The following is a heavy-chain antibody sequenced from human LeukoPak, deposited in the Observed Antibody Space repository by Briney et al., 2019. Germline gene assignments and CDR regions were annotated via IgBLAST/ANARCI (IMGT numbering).Heavy chain of an antibody. Sequence: ASVKVSCKVSGYTLTELSMHWVRQAPGKGLEWMGGFDPEDGETIYAQKFQGRVTMTEDTSTDTAYMELSSLRSEDTAVYYCATILMVRGVITENWFDPWGQGTLVTVSS. J-gene: IGHJ5*02. CDR2: FDPEDGET. V-gene: IGHV1-24*01. CDR1: GYTLTELS. CDR3: ATILMVRGVITENWFDP. D-gene: IGHD3-10*01.